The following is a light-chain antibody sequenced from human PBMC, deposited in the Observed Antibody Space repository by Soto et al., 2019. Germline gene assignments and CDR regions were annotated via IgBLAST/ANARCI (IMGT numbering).Light chain of an antibody. CDR2: KAS. Sequence: DIQMTQSPSTLSASVGDRVTITCRASQSISSWLAWYQQKPGKAPKLLIYKASSLESGVPSRFSGSGSGTAFTLPISSLHADDFATYYCKHPGTFGRGTKVEIK. V-gene: IGKV1-5*03. CDR1: QSISSW. J-gene: IGKJ1*01. CDR3: KHPGT.